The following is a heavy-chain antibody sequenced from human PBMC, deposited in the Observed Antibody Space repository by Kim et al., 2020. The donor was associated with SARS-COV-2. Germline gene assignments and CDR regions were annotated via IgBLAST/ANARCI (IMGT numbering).Heavy chain of an antibody. CDR1: GFTFSSYG. CDR3: AKVWRWAWAMTTVTIEGPIDY. CDR2: ISYDGSNK. Sequence: GGSLRLSCAASGFTFSSYGMHWVRQAPGKGLEWVAVISYDGSNKYYADSVKGRFTISRDNSKNTLYLQMNSLRAEDTAVYYCAKVWRWAWAMTTVTIEGPIDYWGQGTLVTVSS. V-gene: IGHV3-30*18. D-gene: IGHD4-17*01. J-gene: IGHJ4*02.